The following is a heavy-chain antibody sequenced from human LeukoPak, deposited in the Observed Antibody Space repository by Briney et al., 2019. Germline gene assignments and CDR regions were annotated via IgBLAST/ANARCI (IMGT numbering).Heavy chain of an antibody. CDR2: ISTNGGTT. V-gene: IGHV3-64D*06. CDR3: VKRGIAGPGTTPYSDY. J-gene: IGHJ4*02. Sequence: GGSLRLSCSASGFTFSSYAMYWVRQAPGKGLEYVSVISTNGGTTYYADSVKGRFTISRDNSKNTLYLQMSSLRAEDTAVYYCVKRGIAGPGTTPYSDYWGQGTLVIVSS. D-gene: IGHD6-13*01. CDR1: GFTFSSYA.